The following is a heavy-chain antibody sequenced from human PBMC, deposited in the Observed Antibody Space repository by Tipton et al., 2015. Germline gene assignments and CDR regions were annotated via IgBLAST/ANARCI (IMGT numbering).Heavy chain of an antibody. Sequence: TLSLTCAVSGGSISSTNWWTWVRQPPGKGLEWIGEISQSGNTNYNPSLKSRATISVDTSKNQFSLMLSSVTAADTAIYYCARSEVGDFDSWGQGTLVTVSS. V-gene: IGHV4-4*02. CDR2: ISQSGNT. J-gene: IGHJ4*02. CDR3: ARSEVGDFDS. CDR1: GGSISSTNW. D-gene: IGHD1-26*01.